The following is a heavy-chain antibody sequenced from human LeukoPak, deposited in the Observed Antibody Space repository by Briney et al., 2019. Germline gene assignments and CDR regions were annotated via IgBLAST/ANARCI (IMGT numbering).Heavy chain of an antibody. D-gene: IGHD4-4*01. J-gene: IGHJ4*02. CDR3: ARDSGSNYAFDY. Sequence: ASVKVSCKASGGTCSSYAISWVRQAPGQGLEWMGRIIPILGIANYAQKFQGRVTITADKSTSTAYMELSSLRSEDTAVYYCARDSGSNYAFDYWGQGTLVTVSP. CDR2: IIPILGIA. V-gene: IGHV1-69*04. CDR1: GGTCSSYA.